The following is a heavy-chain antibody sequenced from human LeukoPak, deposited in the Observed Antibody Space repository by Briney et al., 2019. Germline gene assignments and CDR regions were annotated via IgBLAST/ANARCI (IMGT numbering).Heavy chain of an antibody. CDR1: GITLSNYG. J-gene: IGHJ4*02. CDR3: AKRGVVIRVILVGFHKEAYYFDS. V-gene: IGHV3-23*01. CDR2: IGASGGGT. D-gene: IGHD3-10*01. Sequence: PGRSLRLSCAVSGITLSNYGMSWVRQAPGKGLEWVAGIGASGGGTNYADSVKGRFTISRDNPKNTLYLQMSSLRAEDTAVYFCAKRGVVIRVILVGFHKEAYYFDSWGQGALVTVSS.